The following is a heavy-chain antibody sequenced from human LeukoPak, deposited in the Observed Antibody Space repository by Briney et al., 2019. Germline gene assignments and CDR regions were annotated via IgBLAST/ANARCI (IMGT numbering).Heavy chain of an antibody. J-gene: IGHJ4*02. CDR3: ARDRFITKGYCSSTSCHVPGC. CDR1: GYTFTSYG. D-gene: IGHD2-2*01. V-gene: IGHV1-18*01. Sequence: ASVKVSCKASGYTFTSYGISWVRQAPGQGLEWMGWISAYNGNTNYAQKLQGRVTMTTDTSTSTAYMELRSLRSDDTAVYYCARDRFITKGYCSSTSCHVPGCWGQGTLVTVSS. CDR2: ISAYNGNT.